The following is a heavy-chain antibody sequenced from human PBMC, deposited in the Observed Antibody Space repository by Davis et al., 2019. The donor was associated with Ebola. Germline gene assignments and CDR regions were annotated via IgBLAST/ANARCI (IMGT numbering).Heavy chain of an antibody. V-gene: IGHV3-30*03. CDR2: ISYDGSNK. J-gene: IGHJ4*02. CDR1: GFIFSNYV. CDR3: SSPNFDY. Sequence: GESLKISCATSGFIFSNYVMSWVRQAPGKGLEWVAVISYDGSNKYYADSVKGRFTIFRDNSKNTLYLQMNSLRAEDTAVYYCSSPNFDYWGQGTLVTVSS.